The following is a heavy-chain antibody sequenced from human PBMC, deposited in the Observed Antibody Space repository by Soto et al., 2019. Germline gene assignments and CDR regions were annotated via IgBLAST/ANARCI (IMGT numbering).Heavy chain of an antibody. CDR1: GFTFSSYA. CDR2: ISGSGGST. CDR3: AKHSDSGYDYGLNYYYYGMDV. V-gene: IGHV3-23*01. J-gene: IGHJ6*02. Sequence: GGSLRLSCAASGFTFSSYAMSWVRQAPGKGLEWVSAISGSGGSTYYADSVKGRFTISRDNSKNTLYLQMNSLRAEDTAVYYCAKHSDSGYDYGLNYYYYGMDVWGQGTTVTVSS. D-gene: IGHD5-12*01.